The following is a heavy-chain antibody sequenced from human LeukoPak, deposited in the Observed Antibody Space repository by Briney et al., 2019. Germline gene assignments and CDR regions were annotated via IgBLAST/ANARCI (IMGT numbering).Heavy chain of an antibody. CDR3: ARTLPYYYYYMDV. V-gene: IGHV4-61*02. CDR2: IYTSGST. J-gene: IGHJ6*03. Sequence: SETLSLTCTVSGGSISSGSYYWSWIRQPAGTGLEWIGRIYTSGSTNYNPSLKSRVTISVDTSKNQLSLKLSSVTAADTAVYYCARTLPYYYYYMDVWGKGTTVTVSS. CDR1: GGSISSGSYY.